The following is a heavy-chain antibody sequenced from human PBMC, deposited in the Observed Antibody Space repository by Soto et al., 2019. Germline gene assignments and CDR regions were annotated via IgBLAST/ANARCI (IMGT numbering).Heavy chain of an antibody. Sequence: QLQLQESGPGLVKPSETLSLTCTVSGGSISSSSFHWGWIRQPPGKGLEWIGSIYYSGSTYYSPSLRSRVTIAVDPSKNQFSLRLSSVAAADTAVYYCARRERAAGTDWWFDPWGQGTLVTVSS. CDR2: IYYSGST. V-gene: IGHV4-39*01. D-gene: IGHD6-13*01. CDR1: GGSISSSSFH. J-gene: IGHJ5*02. CDR3: ARRERAAGTDWWFDP.